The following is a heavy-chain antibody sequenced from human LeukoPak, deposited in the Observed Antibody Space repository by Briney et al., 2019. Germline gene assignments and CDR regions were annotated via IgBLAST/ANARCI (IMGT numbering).Heavy chain of an antibody. Sequence: GASVKVSCKASGGTFSSYAISWVRQAPGQGLEWMGGIIPIFGTANYAQKFQGRVTITADESTSTAYMELSSLRSEDTAVYYCARGWEYYDFWSGYYGPWFDPWGQGTLVTVSS. CDR2: IIPIFGTA. V-gene: IGHV1-69*13. CDR1: GGTFSSYA. CDR3: ARGWEYYDFWSGYYGPWFDP. J-gene: IGHJ5*02. D-gene: IGHD3-3*01.